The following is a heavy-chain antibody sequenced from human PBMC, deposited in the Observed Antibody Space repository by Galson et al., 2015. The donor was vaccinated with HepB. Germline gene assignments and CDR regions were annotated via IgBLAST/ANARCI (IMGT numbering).Heavy chain of an antibody. V-gene: IGHV4-59*01. D-gene: IGHD2-2*02. J-gene: IGHJ5*02. CDR1: GGSISSDY. Sequence: SETLSLTCTISGGSISSDYWNWIRQAPGKGLEWIGYIHYSGSAKYSPSLKSRVTISVDTSKNQFSLNLSSVTAADTAVYYCARGRSTSCSGTRCYTVSTFWFDPWGQGTLVTVSS. CDR2: IHYSGSA. CDR3: ARGRSTSCSGTRCYTVSTFWFDP.